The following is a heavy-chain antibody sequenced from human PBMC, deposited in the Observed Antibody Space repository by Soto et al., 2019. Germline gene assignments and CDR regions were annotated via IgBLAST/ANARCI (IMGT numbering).Heavy chain of an antibody. D-gene: IGHD6-6*01. J-gene: IGHJ4*02. CDR2: IYYSGST. V-gene: IGHV4-39*01. Sequence: QLQLQESGPGLVKPSETLSLTCTVSGGSISSSSYYWGWIRQPPGKGLEWIGSIYYSGSTYYNPSLKSRVTISVDTSKNQFSLKLSSVTAADTAVYYCARLPFEYSSSFGDYWGQGTLVTVSS. CDR3: ARLPFEYSSSFGDY. CDR1: GGSISSSSYY.